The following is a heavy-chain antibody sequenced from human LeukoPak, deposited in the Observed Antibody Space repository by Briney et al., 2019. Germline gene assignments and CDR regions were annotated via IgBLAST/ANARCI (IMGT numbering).Heavy chain of an antibody. CDR3: ARDGESNSGWYRGYFDY. CDR1: GFTVSSNY. CDR2: IYSGGST. Sequence: PGGSLRLSCAASGFTVSSNYMSWVRQAPGKGLEWVSVIYSGGSTYYADSVKGRFTISRDNSKNTLYLQMNSLRAEDTAVYYCARDGESNSGWYRGYFDYWGQGTLVTVSS. V-gene: IGHV3-66*01. J-gene: IGHJ4*02. D-gene: IGHD6-19*01.